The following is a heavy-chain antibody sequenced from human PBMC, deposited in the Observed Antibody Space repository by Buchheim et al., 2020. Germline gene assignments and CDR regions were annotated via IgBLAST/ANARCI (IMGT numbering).Heavy chain of an antibody. J-gene: IGHJ6*03. Sequence: QLQLQESGPGLVKPSETLSLTCTVSGGSISSSSYYWGWIRQPPGKGLEWIGYIYYSGSTNYNPSLKSRVTISVDTSKNQFSLKLSSVTAADTAVYYCARYYDFWSGYYSYYYMDVWGKGTT. CDR2: IYYSGST. CDR3: ARYYDFWSGYYSYYYMDV. D-gene: IGHD3-3*01. CDR1: GGSISSSSYY. V-gene: IGHV4-61*05.